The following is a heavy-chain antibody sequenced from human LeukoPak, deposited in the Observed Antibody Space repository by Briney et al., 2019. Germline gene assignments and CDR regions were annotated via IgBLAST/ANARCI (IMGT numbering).Heavy chain of an antibody. CDR2: IYHGDSDT. J-gene: IGHJ5*02. Sequence: GEPLKISCKGSGYSFTSYWIGWVRQMPGKGLEWMGIIYHGDSDTSYSPSFQGQVTISADKSISAAYLQWSSLKASDTAMYYCARYGDNRFDPWGQGTLVTVTS. D-gene: IGHD4-17*01. CDR1: GYSFTSYW. CDR3: ARYGDNRFDP. V-gene: IGHV5-51*01.